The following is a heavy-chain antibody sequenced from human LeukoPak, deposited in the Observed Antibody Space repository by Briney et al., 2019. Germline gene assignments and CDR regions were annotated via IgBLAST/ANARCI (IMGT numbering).Heavy chain of an antibody. J-gene: IGHJ4*02. CDR2: TNPNSGGT. V-gene: IGHV1-2*02. CDR1: GYTFTGYY. CDR3: ARVFRRGSYPSDY. D-gene: IGHD1-26*01. Sequence: ASVKVSCKASGYTFTGYYMHWVRQAPGQGLEWMGWTNPNSGGTNYAQKFQGRVTMTRDTSISTAYMELSRLRSDDTAVYYCARVFRRGSYPSDYWGQGTLVTVSS.